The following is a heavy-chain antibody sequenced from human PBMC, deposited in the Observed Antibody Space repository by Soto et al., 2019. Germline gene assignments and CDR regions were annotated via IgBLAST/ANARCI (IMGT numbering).Heavy chain of an antibody. D-gene: IGHD1-26*01. CDR2: ISDDGDKR. CDR1: GFTFSNYG. V-gene: IGHV3-30*18. J-gene: IGHJ4*02. Sequence: GGSLRLSCVGSGFTFSNYGMHWVRQPPGKGLEWVALISDDGDKRYYADSVRGRLIISRDNSKDTLYLQMNSLGPDDTAVYFCAKARVRIVGANSFDYWGQGTPVTVS. CDR3: AKARVRIVGANSFDY.